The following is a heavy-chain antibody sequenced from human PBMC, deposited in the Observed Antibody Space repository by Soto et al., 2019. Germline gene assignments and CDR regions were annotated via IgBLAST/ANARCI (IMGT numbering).Heavy chain of an antibody. CDR1: GFTFSSYG. Sequence: GGSLRLSCAASGFTFSSYGMHWVRQAPGKGLEWVAIISYDGSNKYYAESVKGRFTISRENSKNTLYLQMNSLRVEDTAVYYCAKDRNYHDISGYYVFDYWGQGTLVTVSS. J-gene: IGHJ4*02. CDR3: AKDRNYHDISGYYVFDY. D-gene: IGHD3-22*01. V-gene: IGHV3-30*18. CDR2: ISYDGSNK.